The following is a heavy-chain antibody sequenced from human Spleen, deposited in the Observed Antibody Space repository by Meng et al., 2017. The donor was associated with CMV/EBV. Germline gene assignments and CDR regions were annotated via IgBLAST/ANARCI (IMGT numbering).Heavy chain of an antibody. Sequence: ASVKVSCKVPGYRLTELCMQWVRQAPGKGLEWMGGYDPEDGETIYAQKLQGRVTMTTDTSTSTAYMELRSLRSDDTAVYYCARDVGGATDNDYWGQGTLVTVSS. CDR2: YDPEDGET. V-gene: IGHV1-24*01. D-gene: IGHD1-26*01. CDR3: ARDVGGATDNDY. J-gene: IGHJ4*02. CDR1: GYRLTELC.